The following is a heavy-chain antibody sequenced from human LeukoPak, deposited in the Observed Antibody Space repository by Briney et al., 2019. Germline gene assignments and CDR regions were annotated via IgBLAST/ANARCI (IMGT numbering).Heavy chain of an antibody. Sequence: SETLSLTCAVYDGSFSGYYWSWIRQPPGKGLEWIGEINHSGSTNYNPSLKSRVAISLDTSKSQFSLKVRYVTAADTAVYYCARGLDDSWTGENYWGQGTLVTVSS. CDR2: INHSGST. J-gene: IGHJ4*02. CDR1: DGSFSGYY. D-gene: IGHD3-3*01. CDR3: ARGLDDSWTGENY. V-gene: IGHV4-34*01.